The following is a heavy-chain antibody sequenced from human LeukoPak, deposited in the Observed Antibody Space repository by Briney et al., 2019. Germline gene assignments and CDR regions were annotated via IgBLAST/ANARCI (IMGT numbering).Heavy chain of an antibody. V-gene: IGHV3-23*01. CDR3: AKGPERRGYCSGGNCYSDY. J-gene: IGHJ4*02. CDR1: GFTFSSYV. Sequence: GGSLRLSCAASGFTFSSYVMSWVRQAPGKGLEWVSAISGSVSSRYYADSVKGRFTISRDNSKNTLYLQMNSLRAEDTAVYYCAKGPERRGYCSGGNCYSDYWGQGTLVTVSS. D-gene: IGHD2-15*01. CDR2: ISGSVSSR.